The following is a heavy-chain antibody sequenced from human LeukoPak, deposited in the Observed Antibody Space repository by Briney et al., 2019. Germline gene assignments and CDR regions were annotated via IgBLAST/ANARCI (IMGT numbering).Heavy chain of an antibody. D-gene: IGHD4-11*01. Sequence: GSLRLSCAASGFTFSSYWMHWVRQAPGKGLEWVSSISSSSSYIYYADSVKGRFTISRDNAKNSLYLQMNSLRAEDTAVYYCARMISNYRHYYYYYYMDVWGKGTTVTVSS. CDR2: ISSSSSYI. CDR1: GFTFSSYW. V-gene: IGHV3-21*01. CDR3: ARMISNYRHYYYYYYMDV. J-gene: IGHJ6*03.